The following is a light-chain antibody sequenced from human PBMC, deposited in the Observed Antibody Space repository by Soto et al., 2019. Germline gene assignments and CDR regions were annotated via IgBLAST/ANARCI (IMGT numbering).Light chain of an antibody. CDR1: QGVSSSY. CDR3: QQYGNSPIT. J-gene: IGKJ5*01. Sequence: EIVLTQSPGTLSLSPGERATLSCRASQGVSSSYVAWYQQKPGQSPRLLIYDAYSRATGIPDRFSGSASGTDCTLTIGRLEPEDFAVHYCQQYGNSPITFGQGTRLEIK. V-gene: IGKV3-20*01. CDR2: DAY.